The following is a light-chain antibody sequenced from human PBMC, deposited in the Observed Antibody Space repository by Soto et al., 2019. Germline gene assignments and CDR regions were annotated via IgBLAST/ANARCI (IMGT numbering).Light chain of an antibody. J-gene: IGLJ1*01. V-gene: IGLV2-14*01. CDR3: QSYDSSLSGYV. CDR1: SSDVGGYNF. Sequence: QSVLTQPASVSGSPGQSITISCTGTSSDVGGYNFVSWYQQYPGKAPKLVIYEVSNRPSGISNRFSGSKSANTASLAIAGLQSQDEADYYCQSYDSSLSGYVFGTGTKVTVL. CDR2: EVS.